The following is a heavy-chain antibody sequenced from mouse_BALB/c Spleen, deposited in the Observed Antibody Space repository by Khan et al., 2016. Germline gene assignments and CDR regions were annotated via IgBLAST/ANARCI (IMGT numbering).Heavy chain of an antibody. CDR1: GFTFSRFG. Sequence: EVELVESGGGLVQPGGSRKLSCAASGFTFSRFGMHWVRQTPEKGLEWVAFISSGSSTIYYTDTLKGRFTISRDNTKNALLLQRTSLRSEDTAMYYCTRGDYCGQGTTLTVSA. J-gene: IGHJ2*01. CDR2: ISSGSSTI. CDR3: TRGDY. V-gene: IGHV5-17*02.